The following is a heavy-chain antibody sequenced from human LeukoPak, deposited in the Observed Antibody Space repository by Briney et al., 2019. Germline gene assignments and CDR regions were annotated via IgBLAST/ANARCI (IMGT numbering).Heavy chain of an antibody. CDR1: GYTFTSYD. V-gene: IGHV1-8*02. Sequence: VASVKVSCKTSGYTFTSYDINWVRQATGQGLEWMGWMNPNSGNTGYAQKFQGRVTMTRNTSISTAYMDLNSLTSEDTAVYYCASASRYCSSTSCYTGALGWGQGTLVTVSS. CDR2: MNPNSGNT. D-gene: IGHD2-2*02. CDR3: ASASRYCSSTSCYTGALG. J-gene: IGHJ4*02.